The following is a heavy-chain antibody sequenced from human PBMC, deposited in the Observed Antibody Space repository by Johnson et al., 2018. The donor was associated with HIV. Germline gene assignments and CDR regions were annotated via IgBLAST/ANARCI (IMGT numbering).Heavy chain of an antibody. Sequence: QVQLVESGGGVVQPGRSLRLSCAASGFTFSSYGMHWVRQAPGKGLDWVAVISFDGSNKYYADSVKGRFTIPRDNAKNSLYLQMNSLRAEDTAVYYCARGSYDISGQQHDAFDIWGQGTMVTVSS. J-gene: IGHJ3*02. CDR1: GFTFSSYG. CDR2: ISFDGSNK. CDR3: ARGSYDISGQQHDAFDI. D-gene: IGHD3-22*01. V-gene: IGHV3-30*19.